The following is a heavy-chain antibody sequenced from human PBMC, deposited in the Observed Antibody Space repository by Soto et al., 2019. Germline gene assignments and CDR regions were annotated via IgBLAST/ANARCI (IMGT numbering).Heavy chain of an antibody. J-gene: IGHJ6*03. CDR3: ARHWYCSSTSCYAGPRDYYYYMDV. CDR2: IYPGDSDT. D-gene: IGHD2-2*01. V-gene: IGHV5-51*01. Sequence: PGESLKISCKGSGYSFTSYWIGWVRQMPGKGLEWMGIIYPGDSDTRYSPSFQGQVTISADKSISTAYLQWSSLKASDTAMYYCARHWYCSSTSCYAGPRDYYYYMDVWGKGTTVTVSS. CDR1: GYSFTSYW.